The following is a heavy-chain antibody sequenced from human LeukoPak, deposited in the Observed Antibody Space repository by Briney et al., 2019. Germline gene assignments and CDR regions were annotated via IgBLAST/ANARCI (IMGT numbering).Heavy chain of an antibody. V-gene: IGHV3-30-3*02. J-gene: IGHJ4*02. CDR3: AKQGSCSGGSCYAHHFDS. Sequence: GGSLRLSCAASGFTFSSYAMYWVRQAPGKGLEWVAVISYEGSNKYYADSVKGRFTISRDNSKNTLYLQMNSLRDEDTAVYHCAKQGSCSGGSCYAHHFDSWGRGTLVIVSS. D-gene: IGHD2-15*01. CDR2: ISYEGSNK. CDR1: GFTFSSYA.